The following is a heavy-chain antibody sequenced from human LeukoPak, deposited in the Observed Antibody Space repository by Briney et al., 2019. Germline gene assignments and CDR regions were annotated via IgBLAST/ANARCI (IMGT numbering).Heavy chain of an antibody. Sequence: GGSLRLSCAASGFTFSSYSMNWVRQAPRKGLGWVSSISSSSSYIYYADSEKGQFTITRDNDKISLYLQMNSRSAEGSAVYYYARGGNHYDCWSGSPWGQGTLVTVSS. CDR1: GFTFSSYS. CDR3: ARGGNHYDCWSGSP. CDR2: ISSSSSYI. D-gene: IGHD3-3*01. J-gene: IGHJ5*02. V-gene: IGHV3-21*01.